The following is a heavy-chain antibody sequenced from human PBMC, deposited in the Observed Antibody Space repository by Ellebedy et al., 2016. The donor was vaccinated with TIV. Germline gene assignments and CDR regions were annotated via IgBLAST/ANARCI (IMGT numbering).Heavy chain of an antibody. J-gene: IGHJ4*02. D-gene: IGHD6-19*01. Sequence: GESLKISCAASGFTFSDYYMSWIRQAPGKGLEWVSYISSSSSYTNYADSVKGRFTISRDNAKNSLYLQMNSLRAEDTAVYYCARDGKVGYSSGWYVVWGQGTLVTVSS. V-gene: IGHV3-11*06. CDR3: ARDGKVGYSSGWYVV. CDR2: ISSSSSYT. CDR1: GFTFSDYY.